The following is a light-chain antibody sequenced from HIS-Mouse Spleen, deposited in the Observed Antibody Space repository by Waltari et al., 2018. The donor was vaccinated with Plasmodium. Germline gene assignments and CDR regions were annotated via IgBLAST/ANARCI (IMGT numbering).Light chain of an antibody. J-gene: IGKJ4*02. Sequence: FTQSPATLSLSPGETATLSCRASQSVISYLAWYPQKPGQAPRLLSYDASNRATGIPARFSGSGAGTDFTLYISSLEPEDFAVYYCEQRRNWLPRTFSGGTKVEIK. CDR2: DAS. V-gene: IGKV3-11*01. CDR3: EQRRNWLPRT. CDR1: QSVISY.